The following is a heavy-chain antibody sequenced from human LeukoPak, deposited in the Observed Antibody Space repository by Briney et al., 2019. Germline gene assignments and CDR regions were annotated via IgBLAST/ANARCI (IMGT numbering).Heavy chain of an antibody. V-gene: IGHV1-46*01. CDR3: ARRNDYGDHADAFDI. Sequence: ASVKVSCKASGYTFTSYYMHWVRQAPGQGLEWMGIINPSGGSTSYAQKFQGRDTMTRDTSTSTVYMELSSLRSEDTAVYYCARRNDYGDHADAFDIWGQGTMVTVSS. D-gene: IGHD4-17*01. CDR2: INPSGGST. CDR1: GYTFTSYY. J-gene: IGHJ3*02.